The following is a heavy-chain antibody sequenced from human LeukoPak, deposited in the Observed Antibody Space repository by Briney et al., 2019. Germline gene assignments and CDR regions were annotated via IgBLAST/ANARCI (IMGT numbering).Heavy chain of an antibody. CDR1: GFTFSSYA. Sequence: GGSLRLSCAASGFTFSSYAMSWVRQAPGKGLEWVSAISGSGGSTYYADSVKGRFTISRDNSKNTLFLEMNSLRAEDTAVYYCAKVPLSSSGWDREYYFDYWGQGTLVTVSS. CDR3: AKVPLSSSGWDREYYFDY. CDR2: ISGSGGST. J-gene: IGHJ4*02. D-gene: IGHD6-19*01. V-gene: IGHV3-23*01.